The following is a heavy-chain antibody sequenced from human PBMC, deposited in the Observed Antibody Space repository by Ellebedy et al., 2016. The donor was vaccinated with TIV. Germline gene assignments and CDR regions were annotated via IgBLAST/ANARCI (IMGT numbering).Heavy chain of an antibody. CDR1: GGSISSYY. D-gene: IGHD2-2*01. J-gene: IGHJ6*02. CDR3: ARSGGDIVVVPAAKTYYYYGMDV. CDR2: IYYSGST. Sequence: MPSETLSLTCTVSGGSISSYYWSWIRQPPGKGLEWIGYIYYSGSTNYNPSLKSRVTISVDTSKNQFSLKLSSVTAADTAVYYCARSGGDIVVVPAAKTYYYYGMDVWGQGTTVTVSS. V-gene: IGHV4-59*01.